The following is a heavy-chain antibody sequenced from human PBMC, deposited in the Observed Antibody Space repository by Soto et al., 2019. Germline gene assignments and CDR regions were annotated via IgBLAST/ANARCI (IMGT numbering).Heavy chain of an antibody. D-gene: IGHD2-15*01. Sequence: GGSLRLSCAASGFTFSSYAMHWVRQAPGKGLEWVAVISYDGSNKYYADSVKGRFTISRDNSKNTLYLQMNSLRAEDTAVYYCARDIVVVVAATRGGYYYYGMDVWGQGTTVTVSS. J-gene: IGHJ6*02. CDR3: ARDIVVVVAATRGGYYYYGMDV. CDR1: GFTFSSYA. V-gene: IGHV3-30-3*01. CDR2: ISYDGSNK.